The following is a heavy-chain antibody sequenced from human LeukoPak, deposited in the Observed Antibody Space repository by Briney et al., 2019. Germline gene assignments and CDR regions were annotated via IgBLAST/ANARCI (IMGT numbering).Heavy chain of an antibody. V-gene: IGHV1-69*05. CDR1: GGTFSSYA. D-gene: IGHD3-22*01. CDR2: IIPIFGTA. J-gene: IGHJ4*02. Sequence: ASVKVSCKASGGTFSSYAISWVRQAPGQGLEWMGGIIPIFGTANYAQKFQGRVTITRNTSINTSYMELSSLRSEDTAVYYCARAGSFYYYDSSGYVDSWGQGTLVTVSS. CDR3: ARAGSFYYYDSSGYVDS.